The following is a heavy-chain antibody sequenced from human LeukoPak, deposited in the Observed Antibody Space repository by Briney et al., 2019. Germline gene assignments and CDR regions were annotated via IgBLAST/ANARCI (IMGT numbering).Heavy chain of an antibody. Sequence: SETLSLTCTVSGGSISSYYWSWIRQPPGKGLEWIGYIYYSGSTYYNPSLKSRVTISVDTSKNQFSLKLSSVTAADTAVYYCVRENIYYYDSSGYYDYWGQGTLVTVSS. CDR1: GGSISSYY. J-gene: IGHJ4*02. CDR3: VRENIYYYDSSGYYDY. CDR2: IYYSGST. D-gene: IGHD3-22*01. V-gene: IGHV4-59*12.